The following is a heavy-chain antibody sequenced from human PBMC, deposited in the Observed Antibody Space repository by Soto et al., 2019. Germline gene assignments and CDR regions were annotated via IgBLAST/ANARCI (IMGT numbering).Heavy chain of an antibody. CDR2: IKSKTDGGTT. J-gene: IGHJ4*02. Sequence: KPGGSLRLSCAASGFTVSSNYMSWVRQAPGKGLEWVGRIKSKTDGGTTDYAAPVKGRFTISRDDSKNTLYLQMNSLKTEDTAVYYCTTASEAVWGEFFTDYWGQGTLVTVSS. D-gene: IGHD3-16*01. V-gene: IGHV3-15*01. CDR1: GFTVSSNY. CDR3: TTASEAVWGEFFTDY.